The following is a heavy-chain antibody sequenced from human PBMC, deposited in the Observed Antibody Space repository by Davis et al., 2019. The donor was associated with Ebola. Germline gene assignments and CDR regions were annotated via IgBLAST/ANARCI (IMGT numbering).Heavy chain of an antibody. CDR3: ARDGSGGYFDY. V-gene: IGHV1-69*05. D-gene: IGHD3-10*01. J-gene: IGHJ4*02. CDR2: IIPIFGTA. CDR1: GGTFSSYA. Sequence: SVKVSCKASGGTFSSYAISWVRQAPGQGLEWMGGIIPIFGTANYAQKFQGRVTMTRDTSISTAYMELSRLRSDDTAVYYCARDGSGGYFDYWGQGTLVTVSS.